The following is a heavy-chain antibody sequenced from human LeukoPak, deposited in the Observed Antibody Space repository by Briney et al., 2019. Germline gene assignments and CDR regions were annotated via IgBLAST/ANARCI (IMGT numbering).Heavy chain of an antibody. J-gene: IGHJ4*02. Sequence: GGSLRLSCAASGFTFSSYGMHWVRQAPGKGLEWVAVISYDGSNKYYADSVKGRSTISRDNSKNTLYLQMNSLRAEDTAVYYCANSLKELWLRNWGQGTLVTVSS. D-gene: IGHD5-18*01. V-gene: IGHV3-30*18. CDR3: ANSLKELWLRN. CDR2: ISYDGSNK. CDR1: GFTFSSYG.